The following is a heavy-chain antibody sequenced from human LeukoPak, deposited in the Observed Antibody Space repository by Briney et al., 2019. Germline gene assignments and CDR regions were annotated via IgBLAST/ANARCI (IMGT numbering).Heavy chain of an antibody. CDR2: IRYDGSNK. V-gene: IGHV3-30*02. J-gene: IGHJ4*02. CDR1: GFTFSSYG. CDR3: AKRGYCSSTSCYSDFDY. Sequence: PGGSLRLSCAASGFTFSSYGMHWVRQAPGKGLEWVAFIRYDGSNKYYADSVKGRFTISRDNSKNTLYLQMNSLRAEDTAVYYCAKRGYCSSTSCYSDFDYWGQGTLVTVSS. D-gene: IGHD2-2*01.